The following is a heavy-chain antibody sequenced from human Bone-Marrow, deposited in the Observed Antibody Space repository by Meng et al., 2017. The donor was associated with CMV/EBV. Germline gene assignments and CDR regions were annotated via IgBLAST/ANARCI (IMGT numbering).Heavy chain of an antibody. CDR3: ARDEGGIFAY. V-gene: IGHV3-53*01. CDR1: GFTVSSNY. D-gene: IGHD3-10*01. Sequence: GESLKISCAASGFTVSSNYMSWVRQAPGKGLEWVSVIYSGGSTYYADSVKGRFTISRDNSKNTLYLQMNSLRAEDMAVYYCARDEGGIFAYWGQGTLVTVSS. CDR2: IYSGGST. J-gene: IGHJ4*02.